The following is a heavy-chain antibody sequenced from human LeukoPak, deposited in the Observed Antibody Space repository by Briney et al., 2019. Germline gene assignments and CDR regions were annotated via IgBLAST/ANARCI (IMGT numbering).Heavy chain of an antibody. V-gene: IGHV1-69*04. CDR2: IIPILGIA. CDR3: ARGYCSGGSCYGYYYYGMDV. CDR1: GGTFSSYA. Sequence: SVKVSCKASGGTFSSYAISWVRQAPGQGLEWMGRIIPILGIANYAQKFQGRVTITADKSTSTAYMELSSLRSEDTAVYYCARGYCSGGSCYGYYYYGMDVWGQGTTVTVSS. J-gene: IGHJ6*02. D-gene: IGHD2-15*01.